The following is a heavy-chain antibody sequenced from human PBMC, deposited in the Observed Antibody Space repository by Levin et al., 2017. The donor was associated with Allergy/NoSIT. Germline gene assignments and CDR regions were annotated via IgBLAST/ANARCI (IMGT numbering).Heavy chain of an antibody. CDR3: TRHREVRQQWSEDYYYDYYMDA. V-gene: IGHV4-39*01. D-gene: IGHD6-19*01. CDR1: GGSISSSSYY. CDR2: IYYSGST. Sequence: KTSETLSLTCTVSGGSISSSSYYWGWIRQPPGKGLEWIGSIYYSGSTYYNPSLKSRVTISVDTSKNQFSLKLSSVTAADTAVYYCTRHREVRQQWSEDYYYDYYMDAWGKGTTVTVSS. J-gene: IGHJ6*03.